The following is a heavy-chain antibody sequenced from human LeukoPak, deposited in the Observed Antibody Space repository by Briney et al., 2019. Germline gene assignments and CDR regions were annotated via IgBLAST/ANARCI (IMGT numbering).Heavy chain of an antibody. CDR1: GDSISNIYW. D-gene: IGHD3-3*01. Sequence: SETLSLTCAVSGDSISNIYWWSWVRQTPGKGLEWIGEIHHGGTTNYNPSLKSRVTISVDKSKNQFSLKLNSVTAADTAVYYCARDPITIFGVVMNWGQGTLVTVSS. CDR2: IHHGGTT. CDR3: ARDPITIFGVVMN. V-gene: IGHV4-4*02. J-gene: IGHJ4*02.